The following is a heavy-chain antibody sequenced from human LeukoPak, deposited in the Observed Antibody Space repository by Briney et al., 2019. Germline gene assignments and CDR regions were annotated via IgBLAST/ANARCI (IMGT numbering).Heavy chain of an antibody. CDR2: IYYSGST. J-gene: IGHJ4*02. V-gene: IGHV4-59*01. D-gene: IGHD6-13*01. CDR3: ARVNVPYSSSWLFDY. Sequence: ASETLSLTCTVSGGSISSYYWSWIRQPPGKGLEWIGYIYYSGSTNYNPSLKSRVTISVDTSKNQFSLKLSSVTAADTAIYYCARVNVPYSSSWLFDYWGQGTLVTVSS. CDR1: GGSISSYY.